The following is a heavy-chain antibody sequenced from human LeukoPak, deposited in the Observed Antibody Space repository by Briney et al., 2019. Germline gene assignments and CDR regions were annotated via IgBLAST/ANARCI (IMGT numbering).Heavy chain of an antibody. CDR1: GFTVSSNY. CDR2: IYSGGST. D-gene: IGHD1-26*01. J-gene: IGHJ3*02. CDR3: AKDMNVGLDAFDI. V-gene: IGHV3-53*01. Sequence: PGGSLRLSCAASGFTVSSNYMGWVRQAPGKGLEWVSVIYSGGSTYYADSVKGRFTISRDNSKNTLYLQMNSLRAEDTAVYYCAKDMNVGLDAFDIWGQGTMVTVSS.